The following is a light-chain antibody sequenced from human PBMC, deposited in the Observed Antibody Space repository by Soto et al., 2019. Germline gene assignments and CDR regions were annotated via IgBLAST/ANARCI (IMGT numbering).Light chain of an antibody. CDR3: QQRSNWPWK. CDR2: DAS. Sequence: EIVLTQSPATLSLSPVERATLSCRASQSVSSYLAWYQQKPGQAPRLLIYDASNRATGIPARFSGSGSGTDFTLTISSLKPEDFAVYYCQQRSNWPWKFGQGTKVDIK. V-gene: IGKV3-11*01. J-gene: IGKJ1*01. CDR1: QSVSSY.